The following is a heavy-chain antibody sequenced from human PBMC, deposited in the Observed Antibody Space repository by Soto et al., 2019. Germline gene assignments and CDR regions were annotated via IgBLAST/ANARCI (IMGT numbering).Heavy chain of an antibody. CDR2: SKNKADSYTT. CDR1: GFTFSDHY. D-gene: IGHD3-10*01. CDR3: TVCGSGNDFGAA. Sequence: EVQLVESGGGLVQPGGSLRLSCAASGFTFSDHYMDWVRQAPGKGLAWVGRSKNKADSYTTEYAASVKGRFSISRDGSKNSLFLQMNSMKTEDTAVYYCTVCGSGNDFGAAWGQGILVTVSS. V-gene: IGHV3-72*01. J-gene: IGHJ4*02.